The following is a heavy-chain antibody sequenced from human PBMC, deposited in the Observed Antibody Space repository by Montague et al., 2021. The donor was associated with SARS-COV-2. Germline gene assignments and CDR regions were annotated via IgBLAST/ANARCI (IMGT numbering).Heavy chain of an antibody. J-gene: IGHJ3*01. CDR2: IYWDGDQ. CDR3: ARRYDFYRAEAFDV. V-gene: IGHV2-5*02. CDR1: GFSLNTDGVG. D-gene: IGHD3-3*01. Sequence: PALVKPTQTLTLTCVFSGFSLNTDGVGVAWIRRPPGKALEWHALIYWDGDQRYSPSLQTRVTITKDTSRNRVVLTMTNLDPVDTATYYCARRYDFYRAEAFDVWGQGTMVTVSS.